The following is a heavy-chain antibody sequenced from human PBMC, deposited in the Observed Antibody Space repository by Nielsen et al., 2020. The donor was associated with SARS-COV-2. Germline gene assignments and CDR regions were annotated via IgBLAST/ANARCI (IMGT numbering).Heavy chain of an antibody. V-gene: IGHV7-4-1*02. CDR3: ARSYGPPESYYYYGMDV. CDR2: INTNTGNP. D-gene: IGHD5-18*01. J-gene: IGHJ6*02. Sequence: WVRQAPGQGLEWMGWINTNTGNPTYAQGFTGRFVFSLDTSVSTAYLQISSLKAEDTAVYYCARSYGPPESYYYYGMDVWGQGTTVTVSS.